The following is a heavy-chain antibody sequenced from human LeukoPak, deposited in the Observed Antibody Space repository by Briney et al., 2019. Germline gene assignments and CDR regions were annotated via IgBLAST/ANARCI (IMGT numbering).Heavy chain of an antibody. D-gene: IGHD2-2*01. CDR1: GYSFTSYW. J-gene: IGHJ5*02. CDR3: ARDNRYCSSTSCYRWLDP. CDR2: IYPGDSDP. Sequence: GESLKISCKGSGYSFTSYWIGWVRQMPGKGLEWMGIIYPGDSDPRYSPSFQGQVTISADKSISTAYLQWSSLKASDTAMYYCARDNRYCSSTSCYRWLDPWGQGTLVTVSS. V-gene: IGHV5-51*01.